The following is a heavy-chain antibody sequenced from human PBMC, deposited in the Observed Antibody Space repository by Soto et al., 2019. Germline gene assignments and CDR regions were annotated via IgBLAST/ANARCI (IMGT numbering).Heavy chain of an antibody. Sequence: QVQLVQSGAEVKKPGSSVKVSCKASGGTFSSYAISWVRQAPGQGLEWMGGIIPIFGTANYARKFQGRVTITADESTRTASMERSSLRSEDTAVYYCARLTYYYGSGRYVGDYWGQGTLVTVSS. CDR1: GGTFSSYA. V-gene: IGHV1-69*12. CDR3: ARLTYYYGSGRYVGDY. D-gene: IGHD3-10*01. CDR2: IIPIFGTA. J-gene: IGHJ4*02.